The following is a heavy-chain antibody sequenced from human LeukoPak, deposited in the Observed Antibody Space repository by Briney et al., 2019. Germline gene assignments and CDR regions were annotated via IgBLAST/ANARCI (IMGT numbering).Heavy chain of an antibody. CDR3: ARVRLVGATGYFDS. Sequence: PSGTLSLTCAVSGDSINNNNWWSWVRQSPGKGLEWIGEIYHSGSTNYNPSLKSRVTISVDTSRNQFSLKLSSVTAADTAVYYCARVRLVGATGYFDSWGQGTLVSVSS. V-gene: IGHV4-4*02. CDR1: GDSINNNNW. D-gene: IGHD1-26*01. CDR2: IYHSGST. J-gene: IGHJ4*02.